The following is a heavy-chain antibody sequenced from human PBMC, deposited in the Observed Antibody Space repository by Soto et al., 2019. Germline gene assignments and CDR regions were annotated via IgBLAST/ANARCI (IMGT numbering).Heavy chain of an antibody. CDR2: INPSGGST. D-gene: IGHD6-13*01. V-gene: IGHV1-46*03. CDR3: ARVFGIAAADFGTLGY. J-gene: IGHJ4*02. CDR1: GYTFTSYY. Sequence: QVQLVQSGAEVKKPGASVKVSCKASGYTFTSYYMHWVRQAPGQGLEWMGIINPSGGSTSYAQKFQGRVTMNRDTSTSTGYMELSRLRSEDTAVYYCARVFGIAAADFGTLGYWGQGTLVTVSS.